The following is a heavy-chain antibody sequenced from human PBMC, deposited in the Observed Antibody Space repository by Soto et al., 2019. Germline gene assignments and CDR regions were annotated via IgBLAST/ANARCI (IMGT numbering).Heavy chain of an antibody. Sequence: QVQLQESGPGLVKPSQTLSLTCTVSGGSISSGDYYWSWIRQPPGKGLEWIGYIYYSGSTYYNPSLPSPVTISVDTSTNPFSLKLSSVTAADTAVYYCARAQGSGFLVSWGQGTLVTVSS. CDR3: ARAQGSGFLVS. CDR2: IYYSGST. CDR1: GGSISSGDYY. D-gene: IGHD3-10*01. J-gene: IGHJ4*02. V-gene: IGHV4-30-4*01.